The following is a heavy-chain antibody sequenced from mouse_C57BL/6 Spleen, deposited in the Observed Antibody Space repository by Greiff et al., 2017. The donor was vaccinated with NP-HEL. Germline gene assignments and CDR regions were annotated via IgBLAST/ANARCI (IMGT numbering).Heavy chain of an antibody. CDR3: TTWYYGSSYVGDY. J-gene: IGHJ2*01. D-gene: IGHD1-1*01. Sequence: EVKLQESGAELVRPGASVKLSCTASGFNIKDDYMHWVKQRPEQGLEWIGWIDPENGDTEYASKFQGKATITADTSSNTAYLQLSSLTSEDTAVYYCTTWYYGSSYVGDYWGQGTTLTVSS. CDR2: IDPENGDT. CDR1: GFNIKDDY. V-gene: IGHV14-4*01.